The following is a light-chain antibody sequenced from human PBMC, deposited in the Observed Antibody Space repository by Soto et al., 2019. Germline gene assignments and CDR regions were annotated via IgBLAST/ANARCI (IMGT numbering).Light chain of an antibody. CDR1: QSVRNN. Sequence: EIVMTQSPATLSVSPGERSTLSCRASQSVRNNLAWYQQKPGLPPRLLIYAASTRATGIPARFSGNGSETEFTLTIDSLQSEDYALYYCQQYNKWPPWTFGQGTKVDIK. CDR3: QQYNKWPPWT. CDR2: AAS. J-gene: IGKJ1*01. V-gene: IGKV3-15*01.